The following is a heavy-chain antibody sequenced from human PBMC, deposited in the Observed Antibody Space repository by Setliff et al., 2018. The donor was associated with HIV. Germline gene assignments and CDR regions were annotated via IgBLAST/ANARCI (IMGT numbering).Heavy chain of an antibody. CDR2: VIPNSGKT. D-gene: IGHD3-22*01. Sequence: ASVKVSCKASGFSFDDYYIHWVRQAPGQGLEWMGCVIPNSGKTYYAQEFRGRGTMTSDTSINTAYMAVSWLTSDDTAVYYCAKNYFDTSGWSAVDYWGQGTLVTVSS. CDR3: AKNYFDTSGWSAVDY. J-gene: IGHJ4*02. CDR1: GFSFDDYY. V-gene: IGHV1-2*02.